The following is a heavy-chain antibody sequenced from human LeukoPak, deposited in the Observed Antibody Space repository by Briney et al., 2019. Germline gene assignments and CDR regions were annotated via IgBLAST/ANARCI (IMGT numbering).Heavy chain of an antibody. V-gene: IGHV3-23*01. J-gene: IGHJ3*02. Sequence: PWGSLRFSCAASGFTFSTYAMSWVRQAPGKGLEWVSAPNGSGASTYHADSVKGRFTISRDNSKITLYLQMNSLRAEDAALYYCAKGGTAMVYDAFDIWGQGTMVTV. D-gene: IGHD5-18*01. CDR2: PNGSGAST. CDR3: AKGGTAMVYDAFDI. CDR1: GFTFSTYA.